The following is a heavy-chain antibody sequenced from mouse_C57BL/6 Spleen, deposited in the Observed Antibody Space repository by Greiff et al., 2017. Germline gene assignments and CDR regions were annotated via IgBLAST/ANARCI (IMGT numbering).Heavy chain of an antibody. D-gene: IGHD2-12*01. V-gene: IGHV1-80*01. CDR1: GYAFSSYW. CDR3: ARLEDYKFAY. CDR2: IYPGDGDT. J-gene: IGHJ3*01. Sequence: LVESGAELVKPGASVKISCKASGYAFSSYWMNWVKQRPGKGLEWIGQIYPGDGDTNYNGKFKGKATLTADKSSSTAYMQLSSLTSEDSAVYFCARLEDYKFAYWGQGTLVTVSA.